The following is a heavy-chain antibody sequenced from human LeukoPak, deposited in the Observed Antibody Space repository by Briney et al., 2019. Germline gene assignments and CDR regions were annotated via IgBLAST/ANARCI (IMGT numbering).Heavy chain of an antibody. V-gene: IGHV4-38-2*02. CDR3: ARGRNGEGDY. J-gene: IGHJ4*02. D-gene: IGHD2-8*01. CDR2: IYHSGST. CDR1: GYSISSGYY. Sequence: SETLSLTCTVSGYSISSGYYWGWIRQPPGKGLEWIGSIYHSGSTYYNPSLKSRVTISVDTSKNQFSLKLSSVTAADTAVYYCARGRNGEGDYWGQGTLVTVSS.